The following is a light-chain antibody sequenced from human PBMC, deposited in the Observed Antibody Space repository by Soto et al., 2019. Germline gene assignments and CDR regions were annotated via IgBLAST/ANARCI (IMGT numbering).Light chain of an antibody. J-gene: IGKJ4*01. CDR2: DAS. CDR3: QQRRNWPPVT. CDR1: QSVSSY. V-gene: IGKV3-11*01. Sequence: EIVLTQSPATLSLSPGERATLSCRASQSVSSYLAWYQQKPGQAPRLLIYDASNRATGIPARFSGSGSGTDFTLTTSSLEPEDFALYYCQQRRNWPPVTFGGGTKVEIK.